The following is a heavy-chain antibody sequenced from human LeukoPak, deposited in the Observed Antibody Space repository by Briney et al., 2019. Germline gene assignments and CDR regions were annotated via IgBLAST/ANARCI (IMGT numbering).Heavy chain of an antibody. Sequence: GRSLRLSCAASGFTFDDYAMHWVRQAPGKGLEWVSGISWNSGSIGYADSVKGRFTISRDNAKNSLYLQMNSLRAEDMALYYCAKATPGIAVAGSFVYWGQGTLVTVSS. CDR2: ISWNSGSI. D-gene: IGHD6-19*01. CDR3: AKATPGIAVAGSFVY. CDR1: GFTFDDYA. V-gene: IGHV3-9*03. J-gene: IGHJ4*02.